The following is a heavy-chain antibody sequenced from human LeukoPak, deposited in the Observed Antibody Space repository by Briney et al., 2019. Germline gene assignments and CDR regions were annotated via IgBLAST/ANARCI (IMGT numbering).Heavy chain of an antibody. D-gene: IGHD3-22*01. CDR1: GGTFSSYT. Sequence: SVKVSCKASGGTFSSYTISWVRQAPGQGLEWMGRIIPTLGIANYAQKFQGRVTITADKSTSTAYMELSSLRSEDTAVYYCASSIWVDYYDSSGNNYYYYGMDVWGQGTTVTVSS. CDR3: ASSIWVDYYDSSGNNYYYYGMDV. CDR2: IIPTLGIA. V-gene: IGHV1-69*02. J-gene: IGHJ6*02.